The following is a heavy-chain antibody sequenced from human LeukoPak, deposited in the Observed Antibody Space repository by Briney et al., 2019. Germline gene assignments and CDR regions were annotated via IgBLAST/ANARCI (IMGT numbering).Heavy chain of an antibody. D-gene: IGHD3-9*01. CDR3: ARAPYDILTRLGAFDI. V-gene: IGHV4-59*01. CDR1: GGFISSYY. CDR2: IYYSGST. J-gene: IGHJ3*02. Sequence: SETLSLTCTVSGGFISSYYWSWIRQPPGKGLKWIGYIYYSGSTNYNPSLKSRVTISVDTSKNQFSLKLSSVTAADTAVYYCARAPYDILTRLGAFDIWGQGTMVTVSS.